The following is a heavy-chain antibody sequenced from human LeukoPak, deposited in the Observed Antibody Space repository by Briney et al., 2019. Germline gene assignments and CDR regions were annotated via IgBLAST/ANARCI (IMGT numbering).Heavy chain of an antibody. CDR3: ARAKEELPHLSYYFDY. CDR1: GGSISSSSYY. J-gene: IGHJ4*02. D-gene: IGHD1-26*01. Sequence: SETLSLTCTVSGGSISSSSYYWGWIRQPPGKGLEWIGNIYYSGSTYYNPSLKSRVTISVDTSKNQFSLKLSSVTAADTAVYYCARAKEELPHLSYYFDYWGQGTLVTVSS. CDR2: IYYSGST. V-gene: IGHV4-39*07.